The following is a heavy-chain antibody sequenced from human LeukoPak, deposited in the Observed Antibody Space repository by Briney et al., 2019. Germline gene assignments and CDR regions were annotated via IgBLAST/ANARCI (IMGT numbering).Heavy chain of an antibody. D-gene: IGHD2-2*01. V-gene: IGHV3-11*06. CDR1: GFTFSDYY. J-gene: IGHJ4*02. Sequence: GGSLRLSCAASGFTFSDYYMSWIRQAPGKGLEWVSYISSSSSYTNYADSVKGRFTISRDNAKNSLYLQMNSLRAEDTAVYYCARVGYCSSSTCRNYFDYWGQGTLVTVSS. CDR3: ARVGYCSSSTCRNYFDY. CDR2: ISSSSSYT.